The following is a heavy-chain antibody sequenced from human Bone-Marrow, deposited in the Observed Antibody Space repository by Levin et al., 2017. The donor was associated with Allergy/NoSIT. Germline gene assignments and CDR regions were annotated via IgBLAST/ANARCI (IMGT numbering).Heavy chain of an antibody. D-gene: IGHD1-26*01. V-gene: IGHV4-61*08. CDR3: ASSPGGGSYPYFFDS. J-gene: IGHJ4*02. Sequence: PSETLSLTCSVSGDSVNSGGYYWSWIRQPPGKGLEWIGYIYYGGSTNYNPSLKRRVSMSLDTSNKQFSLKVRSVTAADTAVYYCASSPGGGSYPYFFDSWGQGALYTVSS. CDR2: IYYGGST. CDR1: GDSVNSGGYY.